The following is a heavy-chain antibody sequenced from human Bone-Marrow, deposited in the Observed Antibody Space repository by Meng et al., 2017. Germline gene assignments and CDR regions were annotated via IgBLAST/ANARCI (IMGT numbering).Heavy chain of an antibody. Sequence: YGVDVKKRRPSVQVSCKASGGTFSSYAISWVRQAPGQGLEWMGGIIPIFGTANYAQKFQGRVTITADKSTSTAYMELSSLRSEDTAVYYCARGGSGWYYFDYWGQGTLVTVSS. D-gene: IGHD6-19*01. J-gene: IGHJ4*02. CDR1: GGTFSSYA. V-gene: IGHV1-69*06. CDR2: IIPIFGTA. CDR3: ARGGSGWYYFDY.